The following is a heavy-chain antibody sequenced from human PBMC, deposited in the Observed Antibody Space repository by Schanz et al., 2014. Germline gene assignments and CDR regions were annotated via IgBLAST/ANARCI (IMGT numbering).Heavy chain of an antibody. CDR3: ARLDSSSWYPRY. J-gene: IGHJ4*02. Sequence: QVQLVESGGGVVQPGRSLRLSCAASGFTFSSYGMHWVRQAPGKGLEWLAVIWFDGTNKYNADSVKGRFTISRDTSKNTLYLQMNSLRAEDTAVYYCARLDSSSWYPRYWGQGTLVTVSS. CDR1: GFTFSSYG. V-gene: IGHV3-33*01. D-gene: IGHD6-13*01. CDR2: IWFDGTNK.